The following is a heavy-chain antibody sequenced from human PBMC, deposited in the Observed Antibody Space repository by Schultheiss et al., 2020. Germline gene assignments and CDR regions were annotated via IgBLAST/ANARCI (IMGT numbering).Heavy chain of an antibody. CDR2: INHSGST. CDR3: ARGLPSSSWYYYYGMDV. Sequence: SETLSLTCAVYGGSFSGYYWSWIRQPPGKGLEWIGEINHSGSTNYNPSLKSRVTISVDTSKNQFSLKLSSVTAADTAVYYCARGLPSSSWYYYYGMDVWGQGTTVTVSS. D-gene: IGHD6-13*01. J-gene: IGHJ6*02. CDR1: GGSFSGYY. V-gene: IGHV4-34*01.